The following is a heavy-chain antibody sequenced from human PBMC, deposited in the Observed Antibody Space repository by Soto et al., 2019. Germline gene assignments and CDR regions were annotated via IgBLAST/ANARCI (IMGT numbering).Heavy chain of an antibody. CDR3: AKTFGSNWLLDY. D-gene: IGHD6-13*01. Sequence: EVQLLESGGGLVQPGGSLRLSCAGSGLTFSDYAISWVRQAPGKGLEWVSAMSGRGGSVYYADSVKGRFTISRDNSKNTVYLQMSSLRGEDTAIYYCAKTFGSNWLLDYWGRGTLVTVSS. V-gene: IGHV3-23*01. J-gene: IGHJ4*02. CDR1: GLTFSDYA. CDR2: MSGRGGSV.